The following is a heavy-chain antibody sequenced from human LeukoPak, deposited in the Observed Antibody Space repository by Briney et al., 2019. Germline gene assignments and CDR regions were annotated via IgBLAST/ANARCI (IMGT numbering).Heavy chain of an antibody. J-gene: IGHJ6*02. D-gene: IGHD3-10*01. CDR1: GCTFSSYW. CDR2: INSDGSST. Sequence: PGGSLRLSCAASGCTFSSYWMHWVRQAPGKGLVWVSRINSDGSSTTYADSVKGRFTISRDNAKNTLYLQMNSLRAEDTAVYFCARDYGRSRDYGMDVWGQGATVTVSS. V-gene: IGHV3-74*01. CDR3: ARDYGRSRDYGMDV.